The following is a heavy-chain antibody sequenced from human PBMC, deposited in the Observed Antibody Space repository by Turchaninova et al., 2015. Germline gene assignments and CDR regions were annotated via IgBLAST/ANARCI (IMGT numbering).Heavy chain of an antibody. D-gene: IGHD3-10*02. V-gene: IGHV4-59*01. Sequence: QVQLQESGPGQVKPSETLSLTCSVSGVSIFGDYWTWIRLPPGKGLEGIGNIYSTGSANSTPSLSRRVTMSIDTSKSQFSLHLSAVTAADTAIYYGARAESSYVPNRFDPWGQGILVTVS. CDR3: ARAESSYVPNRFDP. CDR2: IYSTGSA. J-gene: IGHJ5*02. CDR1: GVSIFGDY.